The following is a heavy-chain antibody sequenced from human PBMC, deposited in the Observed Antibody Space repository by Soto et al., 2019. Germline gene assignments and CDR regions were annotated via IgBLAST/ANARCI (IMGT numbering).Heavy chain of an antibody. CDR3: ATEHITMVRGVYYYYGMDV. J-gene: IGHJ6*02. D-gene: IGHD3-10*01. V-gene: IGHV1-24*01. CDR2: FDPEDGET. CDR1: GYTITELS. Sequence: ASVKVSCKFSGYTITELSMHCVRQAPGKGLEWMGGFDPEDGETIYAQKFQGRVTMTEDTSTDTAYMELSSLRSEDTAVYYCATEHITMVRGVYYYYGMDVWGQGTTVTVSS.